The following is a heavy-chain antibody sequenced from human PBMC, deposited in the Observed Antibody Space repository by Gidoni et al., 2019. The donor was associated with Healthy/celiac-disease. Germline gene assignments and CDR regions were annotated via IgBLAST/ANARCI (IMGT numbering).Heavy chain of an antibody. Sequence: EVQLVESGGGLVQPGRSLRLSCAASGFTFDDYAMHWVRQAPGKGLEWVSGISWNSGSIGYADSVKGRFTISRDNAKNSLYLQMNSLRAEDTALYYCAKGLGTPPTYYYYGMDVWGQGTTVTVSS. CDR1: GFTFDDYA. CDR3: AKGLGTPPTYYYYGMDV. CDR2: ISWNSGSI. V-gene: IGHV3-9*01. J-gene: IGHJ6*02. D-gene: IGHD6-13*01.